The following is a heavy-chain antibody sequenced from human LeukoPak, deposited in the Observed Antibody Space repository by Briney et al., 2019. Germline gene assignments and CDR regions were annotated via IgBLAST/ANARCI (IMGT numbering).Heavy chain of an antibody. D-gene: IGHD2-15*01. CDR2: IRNDESNK. CDR1: GFTLRTYG. CDR3: VKVIGGSSAWYARGFDY. V-gene: IGHV3-30*02. Sequence: PGGSLRLSCAASGFTLRTYGMHWVRQAPGKGLGWVAFIRNDESNKYYADSVKGRFTISRDNSKNTLYLQMNSLRAEDTAVYFCVKVIGGSSAWYARGFDYWGQGTLVTVSS. J-gene: IGHJ4*02.